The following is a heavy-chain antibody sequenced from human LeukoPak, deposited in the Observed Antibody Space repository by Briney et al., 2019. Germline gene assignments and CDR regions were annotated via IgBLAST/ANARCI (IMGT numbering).Heavy chain of an antibody. CDR2: ISYDGSNK. Sequence: GGSLRLSCAASGFTFSSYAMHWVRQAPGKGLEWVAVISYDGSNKYYADSVKGRFTISRDNSKNTLYLQMNSLRAEDTAVYYCARPEYSSSSGVGYWGQGTLVTVSS. CDR3: ARPEYSSSSGVGY. V-gene: IGHV3-30-3*01. D-gene: IGHD6-6*01. J-gene: IGHJ4*02. CDR1: GFTFSSYA.